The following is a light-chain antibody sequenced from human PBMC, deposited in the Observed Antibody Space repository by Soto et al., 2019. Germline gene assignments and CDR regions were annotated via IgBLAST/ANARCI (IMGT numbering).Light chain of an antibody. CDR2: DAF. CDR3: QQYNSYPRT. Sequence: EIQMTQSPSTLSASVGDRVTITCRAGQSISSWLAWYQQKPGKAPKLLIYDAFSLESGVPSRFSGSGSGTEVTLPISSLQPDDFANYYCQQYNSYPRTFGQGNKVEIK. J-gene: IGKJ1*01. V-gene: IGKV1-5*01. CDR1: QSISSW.